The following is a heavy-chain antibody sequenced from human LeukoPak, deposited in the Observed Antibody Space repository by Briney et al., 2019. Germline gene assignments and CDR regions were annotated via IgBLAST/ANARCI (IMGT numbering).Heavy chain of an antibody. Sequence: ASLKLSCKASAYTLSGYYMHCVRQAPGQGLEWMEWINPKSGVTNYAQKFQGRVTMTWDTSINTTFMELSRLRSDNTAVYYCARRIAVAGSPVYYFDYWGQGTLVTVSS. CDR3: ARRIAVAGSPVYYFDY. V-gene: IGHV1-2*02. D-gene: IGHD6-19*01. CDR2: INPKSGVT. CDR1: AYTLSGYY. J-gene: IGHJ4*02.